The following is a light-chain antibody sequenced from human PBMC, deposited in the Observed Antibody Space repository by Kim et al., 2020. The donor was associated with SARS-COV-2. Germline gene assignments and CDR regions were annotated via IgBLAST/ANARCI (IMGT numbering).Light chain of an antibody. CDR1: QSVTSSY. Sequence: PGGRATPSCRASQSVTSSYLAWYQQKPGQPPRLLIYRASTRATGIPDRFSGGGSGTDFTLTINRLEPEDFAVYYCQHYDGSPPCTFGQGTKLEIK. J-gene: IGKJ2*02. V-gene: IGKV3-20*01. CDR3: QHYDGSPPCT. CDR2: RAS.